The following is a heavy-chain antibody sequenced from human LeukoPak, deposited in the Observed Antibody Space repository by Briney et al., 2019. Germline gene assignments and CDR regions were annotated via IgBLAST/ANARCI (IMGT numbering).Heavy chain of an antibody. CDR1: GDSITSRY. V-gene: IGHV4-59*11. Sequence: SETLSLTCTVSGDSITSRYWTWIRQPPGKGLEWIGYISHSGSTNYNPSIKSRLTMSLDPSKNHFSLKLRSVTAADTAVYYCARDHSSGWNDFWGQGTLVTVSS. D-gene: IGHD6-19*01. J-gene: IGHJ4*02. CDR2: ISHSGST. CDR3: ARDHSSGWNDF.